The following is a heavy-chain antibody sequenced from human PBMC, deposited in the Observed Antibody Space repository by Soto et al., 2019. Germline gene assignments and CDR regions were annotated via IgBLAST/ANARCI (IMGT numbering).Heavy chain of an antibody. Sequence: GGSLRLCCAASGFTFSNFVMRWVRQTPGKGLEWVSTITETGGDTYYTDSVKGRFTVSRDNSKNTLYLQMTSLRAEDTALYYCTKASSARHHMDVWCQGTTV. CDR2: ITETGGDT. CDR3: TKASSARHHMDV. J-gene: IGHJ6*02. CDR1: GFTFSNFV. V-gene: IGHV3-23*01.